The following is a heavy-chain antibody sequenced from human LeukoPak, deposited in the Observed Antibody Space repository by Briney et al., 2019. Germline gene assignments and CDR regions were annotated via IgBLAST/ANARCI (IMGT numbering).Heavy chain of an antibody. CDR1: GFTLNTHW. Sequence: PGGSLRLSCAASGFTLNTHWMSWVRQAPGKGLEWVANIKQDGRGTYYVDSVKGRFTISRDNAKNSLNLQMNSLRAEDTATYYCATSEGYWGQGTLVTVSS. CDR3: ATSEGY. CDR2: IKQDGRGT. V-gene: IGHV3-7*03. J-gene: IGHJ4*02.